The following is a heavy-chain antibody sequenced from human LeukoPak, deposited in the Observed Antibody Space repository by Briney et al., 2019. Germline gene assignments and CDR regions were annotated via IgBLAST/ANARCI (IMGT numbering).Heavy chain of an antibody. Sequence: GGSLRLSCAASGFMFSNSAFSWVRQAPGKGLEWVSAINGYTTYYGDSVKGRFTISRDNSKNTLYLQMNSLRAEDTAVYYCARNVAGYWFDPWGQGTLVTVSS. CDR1: GFMFSNSA. J-gene: IGHJ5*02. CDR2: INGYTT. CDR3: ARNVAGYWFDP. V-gene: IGHV3-23*05. D-gene: IGHD1-14*01.